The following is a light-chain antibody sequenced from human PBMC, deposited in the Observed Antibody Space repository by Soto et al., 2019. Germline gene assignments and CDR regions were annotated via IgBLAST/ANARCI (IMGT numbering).Light chain of an antibody. J-gene: IGKJ5*01. CDR1: QSILYSSTNRNH. V-gene: IGKV4-1*01. CDR3: QQYYSNPIT. Sequence: DIVMTQSPDSLAVSLGERATINCKSSQSILYSSTNRNHLAWYQQKPGQPPKLLIYWASTRESGVPDRFSGSGYGTDFTLTISSLQAEDVAVYHCQQYYSNPITFGQGTRLEIK. CDR2: WAS.